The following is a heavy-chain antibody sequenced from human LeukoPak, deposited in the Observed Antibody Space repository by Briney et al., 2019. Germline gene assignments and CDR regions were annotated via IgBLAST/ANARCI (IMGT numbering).Heavy chain of an antibody. CDR1: GFTFSNYW. V-gene: IGHV3-7*01. CDR3: ARDVAKTGDSHYYYYMDV. CDR2: IKTDGSEK. D-gene: IGHD7-27*01. J-gene: IGHJ6*03. Sequence: GGSLRLSCEGSGFTFSNYWMGWVRQAPGKGLQWVANIKTDGSEKYYVDSVKGRFTISRDNAKNSLYLQMNSLRAEDTAVYYCARDVAKTGDSHYYYYMDVWGKGTTVTVSS.